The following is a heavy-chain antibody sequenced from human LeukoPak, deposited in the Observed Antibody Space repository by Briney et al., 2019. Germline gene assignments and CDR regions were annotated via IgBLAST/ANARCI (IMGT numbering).Heavy chain of an antibody. V-gene: IGHV3-7*04. CDR2: INEDGSAQ. D-gene: IGHD3-16*01. CDR1: GLTFSKFW. Sequence: GGSLRLSCAASGLTFSKFWVTWVRQPPGKGLEWVANINEDGSAQSYVDSVKGRFTISRDNAKNSLFLQMNSLRVEDTAVYYWAGGGGFDYWGQGTLVTVSS. CDR3: AGGGGFDY. J-gene: IGHJ4*02.